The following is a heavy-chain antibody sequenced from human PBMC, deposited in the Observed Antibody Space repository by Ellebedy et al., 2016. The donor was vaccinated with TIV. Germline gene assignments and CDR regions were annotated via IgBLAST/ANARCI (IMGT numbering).Heavy chain of an antibody. D-gene: IGHD3-3*01. Sequence: GGSLRLXXAASGFTFSISGMTWVRQAPGKGLEWVATIVSSGREAYYADPLKGRFTISRDNAVNSVYLQLNSLSVEDTALYSCTRDGSEWFRAYWGQGTLVTAPS. CDR2: IVSSGREA. J-gene: IGHJ4*02. CDR1: GFTFSISG. V-gene: IGHV3-21*06. CDR3: TRDGSEWFRAY.